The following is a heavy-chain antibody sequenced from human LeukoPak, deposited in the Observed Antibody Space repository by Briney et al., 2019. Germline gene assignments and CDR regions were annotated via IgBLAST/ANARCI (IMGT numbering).Heavy chain of an antibody. CDR1: GFTFSSYS. V-gene: IGHV3-21*01. CDR2: ISSSSNYI. Sequence: GGSLRLSCAASGFTFSSYSMNWVRQAPGKGLEWVSCISSSSNYIYYADSVKGRFTISRDNAKNSLYLQMSSLTAEDTAVYYCAGHSSSLKGFDYWGQGTLVTVSS. D-gene: IGHD6-6*01. CDR3: AGHSSSLKGFDY. J-gene: IGHJ4*02.